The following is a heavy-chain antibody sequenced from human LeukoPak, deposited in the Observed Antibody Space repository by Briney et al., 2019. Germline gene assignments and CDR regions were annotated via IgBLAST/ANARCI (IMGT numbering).Heavy chain of an antibody. Sequence: GGSLRLSCAASGFTFSDYYMSWIRQAPGKGLEWVSYISSSGSTMYYADSVKGRFTISRDNAKSSLYLQMNSLRAEDTALYYCAKAKWDYYDSSGPIFQHWGQGTLVTVSS. J-gene: IGHJ1*01. D-gene: IGHD3-22*01. V-gene: IGHV3-11*01. CDR3: AKAKWDYYDSSGPIFQH. CDR1: GFTFSDYY. CDR2: ISSSGSTM.